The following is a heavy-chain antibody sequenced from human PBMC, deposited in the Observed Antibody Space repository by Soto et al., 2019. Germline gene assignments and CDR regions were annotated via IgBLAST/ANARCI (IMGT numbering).Heavy chain of an antibody. CDR1: GYTFTSYD. CDR3: VRCPGMVAAPKLHDY. CDR2: MNPNSGNT. D-gene: IGHD2-15*01. V-gene: IGHV1-8*01. J-gene: IGHJ4*01. Sequence: ASVKRSCKSAGYTFTSYDINWVRQATGQGLEWMGWMNPNSGNTGYAQKFQGRVTMTRNTFISTAYMELSSLRSEDTAVYYCVRCPGMVAAPKLHDYWGHGLSVTVS.